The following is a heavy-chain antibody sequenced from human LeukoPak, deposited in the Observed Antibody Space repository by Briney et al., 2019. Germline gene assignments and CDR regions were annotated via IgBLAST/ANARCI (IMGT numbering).Heavy chain of an antibody. J-gene: IGHJ4*02. CDR3: ATDAANFDGTVFDY. D-gene: IGHD3-9*01. CDR1: RFTFSSYA. Sequence: PGGSLRLSCAASRFTFSSYAMSWVRQAPGKGLEWVSGIIGSGGRTYYADSVKGRFTISRDNSKNTLYLQMNSLRAEDTAVYYCATDAANFDGTVFDYWGQGTLVTVSS. CDR2: IIGSGGRT. V-gene: IGHV3-23*01.